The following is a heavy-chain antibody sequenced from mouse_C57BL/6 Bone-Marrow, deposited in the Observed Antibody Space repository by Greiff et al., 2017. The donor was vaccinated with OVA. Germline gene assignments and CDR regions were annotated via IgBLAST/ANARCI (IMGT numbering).Heavy chain of an antibody. J-gene: IGHJ3*01. Sequence: EVKLMESGGGLVKPGGSLKLSCAASGFTFSDYGMHWVRQAPEKGLEWVAYISSGSSTIYYADTVKGRFTISRDNAKNTLFLQMTSLRSEDTAMYYCASGTAQAPAWFAYWGQGTLVTVSA. CDR3: ASGTAQAPAWFAY. V-gene: IGHV5-17*01. CDR2: ISSGSSTI. CDR1: GFTFSDYG. D-gene: IGHD3-2*02.